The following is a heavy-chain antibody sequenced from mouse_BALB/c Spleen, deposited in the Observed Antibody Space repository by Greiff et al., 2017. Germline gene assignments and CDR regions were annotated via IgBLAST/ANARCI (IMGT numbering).Heavy chain of an antibody. J-gene: IGHJ4*01. CDR3: ARRGGNYDAMDY. D-gene: IGHD2-1*01. CDR1: GFTFSSFG. Sequence: EVNVVESGGGLVQPGGSRKLSCAASGFTFSSFGMHWVRQAPEKGLEWVAYISSGSSTIYYADTVKGRFTISRDNPKNTLFLQMTSLRSEDTAMYYCARRGGNYDAMDYWGQGTSVTVSS. CDR2: ISSGSSTI. V-gene: IGHV5-17*02.